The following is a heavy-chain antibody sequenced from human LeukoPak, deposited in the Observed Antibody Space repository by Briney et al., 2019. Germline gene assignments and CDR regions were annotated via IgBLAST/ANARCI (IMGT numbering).Heavy chain of an antibody. CDR2: INRDGSST. D-gene: IGHD5-18*01. Sequence: GGSLRLSCAASGVIFSNYWMHWVRHAPGKGLVWVSRINRDGSSTNYADSVKGQFTISRDNAKNTLYLQMNSLRAEDTAVYYCARGGGYSYGSFDYWGQGTLVTVSS. CDR1: GVIFSNYW. CDR3: ARGGGYSYGSFDY. J-gene: IGHJ4*02. V-gene: IGHV3-74*01.